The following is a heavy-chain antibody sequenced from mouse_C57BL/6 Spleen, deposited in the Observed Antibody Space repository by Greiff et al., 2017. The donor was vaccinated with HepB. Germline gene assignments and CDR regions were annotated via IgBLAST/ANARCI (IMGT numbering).Heavy chain of an antibody. V-gene: IGHV1-55*01. CDR3: ARSRYYGSSLYCFDY. Sequence: VQLQQSGAELVKPGASVKMSCKASGYTFTSYWITWVKQRPGQGLEWIGDIYPGSGSTNYNEKFKSKATLTVDTSSSTAYMQLSSLTSEDSAVFYCARSRYYGSSLYCFDYWGQGTTLTVSS. CDR1: GYTFTSYW. CDR2: IYPGSGST. D-gene: IGHD1-1*01. J-gene: IGHJ2*01.